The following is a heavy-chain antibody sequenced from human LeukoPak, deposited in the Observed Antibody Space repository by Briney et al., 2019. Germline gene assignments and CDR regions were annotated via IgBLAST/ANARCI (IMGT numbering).Heavy chain of an antibody. CDR1: GLYFSTYA. D-gene: IGHD3-22*01. Sequence: GGSLRLSRAASGLYFSTYAMGWVRQAPGKGLEWVSGISASGGSPYYADSVKGRFTISRDNSKSRLHLQMNSLRDEDTAVYYGAKIQGASSSGYYGAFDIWGQGTMVTVSS. CDR2: ISASGGSP. CDR3: AKIQGASSSGYYGAFDI. J-gene: IGHJ3*02. V-gene: IGHV3-23*01.